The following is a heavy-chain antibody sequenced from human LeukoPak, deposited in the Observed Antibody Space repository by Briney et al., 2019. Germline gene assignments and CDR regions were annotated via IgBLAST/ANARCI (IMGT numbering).Heavy chain of an antibody. J-gene: IGHJ3*02. D-gene: IGHD2-15*01. V-gene: IGHV4-30-4*01. CDR1: GGSISSSDYY. CDR3: ARVKSSVEAFDI. CDR2: IYYSGST. Sequence: SQTLSLTCTVSGGSISSSDYYWSWIRQPPGKGLEWIGYIYYSGSTYYNPSLKSRVTISVDTSKNQFSLKLSSVTAADTAVYYCARVKSSVEAFDIWGQGTMVTVSS.